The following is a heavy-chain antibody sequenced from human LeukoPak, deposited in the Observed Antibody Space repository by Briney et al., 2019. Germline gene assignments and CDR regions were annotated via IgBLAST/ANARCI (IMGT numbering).Heavy chain of an antibody. CDR1: GFTFSSYS. CDR3: ARARYYYGSGSYYLSSLDY. D-gene: IGHD3-10*01. CDR2: ISSSSSYI. J-gene: IGHJ4*02. V-gene: IGHV3-21*04. Sequence: GGSLRLSCAASGFTFSSYSMNWVRQAPGKGLEWVSSISSSSSYIYYADSVKGRFTISRDNSKNTLYLQMNSLRAEDTAVYYCARARYYYGSGSYYLSSLDYWGQGTLVTVSS.